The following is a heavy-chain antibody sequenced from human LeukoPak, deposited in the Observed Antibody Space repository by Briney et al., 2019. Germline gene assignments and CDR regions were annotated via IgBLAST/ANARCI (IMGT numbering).Heavy chain of an antibody. Sequence: GGSLRLSCAASGFTFSSYWMSWVRQAPGKVLEWVANIKQDGSEKYYVDSVNGRFTISRDNAKNSLYLQMNSLRAEDTAVYYCARDRGVVPAASRFDPWGQGTLVTVSS. D-gene: IGHD2-2*01. CDR1: GFTFSSYW. J-gene: IGHJ5*02. V-gene: IGHV3-7*01. CDR2: IKQDGSEK. CDR3: ARDRGVVPAASRFDP.